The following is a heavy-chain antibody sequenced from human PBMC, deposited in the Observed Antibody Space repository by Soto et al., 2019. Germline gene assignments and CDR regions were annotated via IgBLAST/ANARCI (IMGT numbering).Heavy chain of an antibody. Sequence: SETLSLTCAVYGGSFSGYYWSWIRQPPGKGLEWIGEINHSGSTNYNPSLKSRVTISVDTSKNQFSLKLSSVTAADTAVYYCARSSYDILTGYPSPLDYWGQGTLVTVS. CDR2: INHSGST. CDR3: ARSSYDILTGYPSPLDY. CDR1: GGSFSGYY. D-gene: IGHD3-9*01. J-gene: IGHJ4*02. V-gene: IGHV4-34*01.